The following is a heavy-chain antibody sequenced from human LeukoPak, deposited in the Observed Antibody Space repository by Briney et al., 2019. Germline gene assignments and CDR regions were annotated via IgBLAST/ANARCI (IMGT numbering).Heavy chain of an antibody. D-gene: IGHD5-18*01. CDR3: ARVSASRYAYDY. CDR1: RFTFSSYS. Sequence: AGGSLRLSCAASRFTFSSYSMNWVRQAPGKGLVWVSRINSDESTTNYADSVKGRFTISRDNAKNTVYLQMNSLRVEDTAVYYCARVSASRYAYDYWGQGTLVTVSS. CDR2: INSDESTT. V-gene: IGHV3-74*01. J-gene: IGHJ4*02.